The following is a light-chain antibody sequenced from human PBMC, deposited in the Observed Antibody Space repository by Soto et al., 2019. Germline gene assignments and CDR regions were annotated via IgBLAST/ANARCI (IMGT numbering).Light chain of an antibody. CDR3: QQYNNWPPFS. CDR2: GAS. J-gene: IGKJ3*01. CDR1: LYISNN. V-gene: IGKV3-15*01. Sequence: EIVMTQSPATLSMSPGERATLSCRASLYISNNLAWYQQKNGQTPRLLIYGASTRAAGIPARFSGSGSGTDFTLTISSLQSEDFAVYYCQQYNNWPPFSFGPGTKVDIK.